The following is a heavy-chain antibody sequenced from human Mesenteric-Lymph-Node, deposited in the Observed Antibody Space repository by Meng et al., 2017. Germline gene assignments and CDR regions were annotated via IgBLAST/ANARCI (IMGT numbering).Heavy chain of an antibody. J-gene: IGHJ4*02. CDR1: GFTFSSYA. D-gene: IGHD5-12*01. V-gene: IGHV3-23*01. Sequence: GESLKISCAASGFTFSSYAMSWVRQAPGKGLEWVSAISGSGVYTYYADSVKGRFTISRDNSKNTLYLQMNSLRAEDTAVYYCAKDLATMADWGQGTLVTVSS. CDR2: ISGSGVYT. CDR3: AKDLATMAD.